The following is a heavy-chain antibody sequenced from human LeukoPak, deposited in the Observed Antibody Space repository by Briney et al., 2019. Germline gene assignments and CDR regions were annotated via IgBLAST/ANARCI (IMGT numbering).Heavy chain of an antibody. V-gene: IGHV3-11*01. Sequence: GGSLRLSCAASGFTFSDYYMSWIRQAPGKGLEWVSYISSSGSTIYYADSVKGRFTISRDNAKNSLYLQMNSLRAEDTAVYYCARVGSFYCSGGSCRDAFDIWGQGTMVTVSS. J-gene: IGHJ3*02. CDR1: GFTFSDYY. CDR2: ISSSGSTI. CDR3: ARVGSFYCSGGSCRDAFDI. D-gene: IGHD2-15*01.